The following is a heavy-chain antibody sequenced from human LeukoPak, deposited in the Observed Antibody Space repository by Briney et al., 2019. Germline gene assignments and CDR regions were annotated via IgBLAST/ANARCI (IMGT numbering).Heavy chain of an antibody. CDR3: ARGRRCSGGSCYHQWFDP. CDR2: INPSGGST. J-gene: IGHJ5*02. CDR1: GYTFTSYY. D-gene: IGHD2-15*01. Sequence: ASVKVSCKASGYTFTSYYMHWVRQAPGQGLEWMGIINPSGGSTSYAQKFQGRVTMTRNTSISTAYMELSSLRSEDTAVYYCARGRRCSGGSCYHQWFDPWGQGTLVTVSS. V-gene: IGHV1-46*01.